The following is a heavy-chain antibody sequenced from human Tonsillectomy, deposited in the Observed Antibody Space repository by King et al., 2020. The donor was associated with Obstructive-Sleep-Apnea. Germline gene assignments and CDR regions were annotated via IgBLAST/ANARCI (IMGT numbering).Heavy chain of an antibody. CDR1: GGSISSVGYY. CDR2: IYYSGST. J-gene: IGHJ3*02. Sequence: QLQESGPGLVKPSQTLSLTCTVSGGSISSVGYYWSCIRQHPGKGLEWIGYIYYSGSTSYNPSLKSRVTISVDTSKNQFSLKLSSVTAADTAVYYCARGAMTLGAFDIWGQGTMVTVSS. V-gene: IGHV4-31*03. D-gene: IGHD2-2*01. CDR3: ARGAMTLGAFDI.